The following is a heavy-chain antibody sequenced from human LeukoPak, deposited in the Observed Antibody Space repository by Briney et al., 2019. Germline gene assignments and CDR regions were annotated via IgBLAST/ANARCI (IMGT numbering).Heavy chain of an antibody. J-gene: IGHJ4*02. V-gene: IGHV1-2*02. CDR1: GYTFTGYY. Sequence: ASVKVSGKASGYTFTGYYMHWVRQAPGQGLEWMGWINPNSGGTNYAQKFQGRVTMTRDTSISTAYMELSRLRSDDTAAYYCAREGGSSWVPDYWGQGTLVTVSS. CDR2: INPNSGGT. CDR3: AREGGSSWVPDY. D-gene: IGHD6-6*01.